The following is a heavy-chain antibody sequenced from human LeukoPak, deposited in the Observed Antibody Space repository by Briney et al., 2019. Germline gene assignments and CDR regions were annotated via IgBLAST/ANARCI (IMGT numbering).Heavy chain of an antibody. Sequence: PGGSLRLSCAASGFTFSDYAMHWVRQAPGKGLEWVAGISYDASHVYYAASVQGRITISRENSKNTVYLQLNSLRGDDTAVYYCVKWLPKGSTNWYGFDYWGQGTLVIVSS. D-gene: IGHD6-13*01. CDR3: VKWLPKGSTNWYGFDY. J-gene: IGHJ4*02. V-gene: IGHV3-30*18. CDR1: GFTFSDYA. CDR2: ISYDASHV.